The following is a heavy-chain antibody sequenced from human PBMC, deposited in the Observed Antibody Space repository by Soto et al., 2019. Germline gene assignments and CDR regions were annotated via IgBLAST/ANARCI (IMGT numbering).Heavy chain of an antibody. J-gene: IGHJ4*02. CDR1: GFPFSDYY. D-gene: IGHD3-22*01. Sequence: PGGSLSLSCAASGFPFSDYYMSWIRQAPGKGLEWVSYFSNSGSTMFYADSVKGRFTISRDNAKNSVYLHMHSLRAEDTAVYYCARDAGSGDHDSGYHYAFDYWGQGTLVTVSS. V-gene: IGHV3-11*01. CDR3: ARDAGSGDHDSGYHYAFDY. CDR2: FSNSGSTM.